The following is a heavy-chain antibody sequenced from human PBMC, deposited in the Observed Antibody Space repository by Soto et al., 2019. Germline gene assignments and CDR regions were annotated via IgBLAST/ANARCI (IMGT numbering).Heavy chain of an antibody. J-gene: IGHJ6*02. Sequence: GGSLRLSGSACGFTFSSYSIHWVRQAPWKGLEYVSAISSNGGSTYYADSVKGRFTISRDNSKNTLYLQMSSLRAEDTAVYYFVKGFIVRGVIITEQLEVSPYYGMDVRGQGTKVNV. CDR3: VKGFIVRGVIITEQLEVSPYYGMDV. V-gene: IGHV3-64D*06. CDR2: ISSNGGST. D-gene: IGHD3-10*01. CDR1: GFTFSSYS.